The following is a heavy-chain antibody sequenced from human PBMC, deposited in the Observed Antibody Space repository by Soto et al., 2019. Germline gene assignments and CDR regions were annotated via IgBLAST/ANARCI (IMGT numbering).Heavy chain of an antibody. V-gene: IGHV4-31*03. Sequence: PSETLSLTCTVSGGSISSGGYYWSWIRQHPGKGLEWIGYIYYSGSTYYNPSLKSRVTISVDTSKNQFSLKLSSVTAADTAVYYCARVLPYYDFWSANFDYWGQGTLVTVSS. CDR1: GGSISSGGYY. CDR2: IYYSGST. D-gene: IGHD3-3*01. J-gene: IGHJ4*02. CDR3: ARVLPYYDFWSANFDY.